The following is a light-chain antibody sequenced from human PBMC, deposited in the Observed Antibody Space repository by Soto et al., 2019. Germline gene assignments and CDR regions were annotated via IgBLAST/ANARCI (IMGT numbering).Light chain of an antibody. CDR3: QQSYSNPRT. CDR2: GAS. V-gene: IGKV3-20*01. Sequence: EILLTQSPGTLSLSPGERATLSCRASQSVSNNYLAWYQQKPGQAPRLLIYGASNRATGIPARFSGSGSGTEFTLTISRLQPEDFETYYCQQSYSNPRTFGGGIKVDIK. CDR1: QSVSNNY. J-gene: IGKJ4*01.